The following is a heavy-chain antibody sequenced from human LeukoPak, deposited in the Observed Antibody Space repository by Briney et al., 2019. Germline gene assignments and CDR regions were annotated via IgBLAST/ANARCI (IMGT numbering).Heavy chain of an antibody. CDR2: IKQDGSVK. Sequence: PGGSLRLSCAASGFTFTSYWMTWVRQAPGKGLEWVANIKQDGSVKNYVDSLRGRFTISRDNAKDSLYLQMNSLRAEDTAVYYCAKDVEDYCSGGSCYSGWFDPWGQGTLVTVPS. CDR1: GFTFTSYW. D-gene: IGHD2-15*01. V-gene: IGHV3-7*03. J-gene: IGHJ5*02. CDR3: AKDVEDYCSGGSCYSGWFDP.